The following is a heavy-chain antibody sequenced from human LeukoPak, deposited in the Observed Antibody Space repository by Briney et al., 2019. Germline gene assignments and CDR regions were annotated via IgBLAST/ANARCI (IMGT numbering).Heavy chain of an antibody. D-gene: IGHD2-15*01. V-gene: IGHV4-4*07. CDR2: IYTSGST. J-gene: IGHJ6*03. CDR1: GGSISSYY. Sequence: SETLSLTCTVSGGSISSYYWSWIRQPAGKGLEWIGRIYTSGSTNYNPSLKSRVTMSVDTSKNQFSLKLSSVTAADTAVYYCARDRGGSCSSYYYYMDVWGKGTTVTVSS. CDR3: ARDRGGSCSSYYYYMDV.